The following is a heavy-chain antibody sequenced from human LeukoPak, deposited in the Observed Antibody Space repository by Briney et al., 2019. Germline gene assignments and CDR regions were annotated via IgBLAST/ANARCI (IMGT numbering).Heavy chain of an antibody. CDR3: ARELWFVNAPGSWFDP. V-gene: IGHV4-30-2*01. CDR1: GDSISSGDYS. D-gene: IGHD3-10*01. Sequence: SQTLSLTCAVSGDSISSGDYSWSWIRQPSGKGLEWIGYIFHSGHSFYNPSLKSRITISVDKSKNQFSLRLTSVTAADTAVYYCARELWFVNAPGSWFDPWGQGTLVTVSS. CDR2: IFHSGHS. J-gene: IGHJ5*02.